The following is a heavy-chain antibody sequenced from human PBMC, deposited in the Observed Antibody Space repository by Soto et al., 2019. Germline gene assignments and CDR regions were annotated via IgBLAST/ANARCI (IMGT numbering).Heavy chain of an antibody. V-gene: IGHV4-39*01. CDR3: AVVDSTGNWFDP. D-gene: IGHD6-25*01. CDR1: GGSISSSDFY. CDR2: MYYSGST. Sequence: SETLSLTCTVSGGSISSSDFYWGWLRQTPGKGLEFIGSMYYSGSTYYNPSLKSRLTISVDTSKNQFTLKLISVTAADTAVYYCAVVDSTGNWFDPWGERALVTVSS. J-gene: IGHJ5*02.